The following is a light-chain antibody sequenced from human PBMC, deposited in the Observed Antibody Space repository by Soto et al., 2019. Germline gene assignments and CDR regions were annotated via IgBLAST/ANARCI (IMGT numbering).Light chain of an antibody. V-gene: IGKV3-15*01. CDR1: QSVSSN. CDR3: QQYNNWPLN. J-gene: IGKJ5*01. Sequence: EIIMTQSPSTVSVSPGERATLSCRASQSVSSNFAWYQQKPGQGPRLLLYDASTRAWTTGIPARFSGSGSGTEFALTISSLQSEDFAVYYCQQYNNWPLNFGQGTRLEIK. CDR2: DAS.